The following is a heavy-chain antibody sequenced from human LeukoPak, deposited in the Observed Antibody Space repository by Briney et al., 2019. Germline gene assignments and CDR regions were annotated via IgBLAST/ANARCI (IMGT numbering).Heavy chain of an antibody. CDR3: ATLDYYDSSAYYSDY. V-gene: IGHV1-24*01. Sequence: ASVKVSCKVSGYTLTELSIHWVRQAPGKGLEWMGGFDPEHGETIYAQKFQGRVTMTEDTSTDTAYTELSSLRSEDTAVYYCATLDYYDSSAYYSDYWGQGTLVTVSS. J-gene: IGHJ4*02. D-gene: IGHD3-22*01. CDR2: FDPEHGET. CDR1: GYTLTELS.